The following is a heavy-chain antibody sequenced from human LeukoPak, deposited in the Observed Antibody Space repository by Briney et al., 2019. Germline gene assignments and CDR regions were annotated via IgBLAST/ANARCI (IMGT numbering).Heavy chain of an antibody. CDR1: GGSISSYY. CDR3: ARFKRWPYFDY. D-gene: IGHD5-24*01. J-gene: IGHJ4*02. CDR2: IYYSGST. Sequence: SQTLSLTCTVSGGSISSYYWSWIRQPPGKGLEWIGYIYYSGSTNYNPSLKSRVTISVDTSKNQFSLKLSSVTAADTAVYCCARFKRWPYFDYWGQGTLVTVSS. V-gene: IGHV4-59*01.